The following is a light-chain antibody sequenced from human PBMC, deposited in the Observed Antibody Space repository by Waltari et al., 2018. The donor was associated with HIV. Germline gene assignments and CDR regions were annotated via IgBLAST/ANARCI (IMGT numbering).Light chain of an antibody. CDR2: DAS. CDR3: QQFYRLPIT. V-gene: IGKV1-33*01. Sequence: DIQMTQSPSSLSASVGDRVSITCQASDDIIFYLNWFQQKPGTAPKLLIYDASHLATGVSSRFTANGSETDFTFTITTLQAEDVGTYYCQQFYRLPITFGQGTRLDIK. CDR1: DDIIFY. J-gene: IGKJ5*01.